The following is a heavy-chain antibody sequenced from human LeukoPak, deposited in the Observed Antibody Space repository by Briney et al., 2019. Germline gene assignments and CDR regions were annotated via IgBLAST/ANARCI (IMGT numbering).Heavy chain of an antibody. CDR2: ISGSGGST. CDR3: AKVHLYYFDY. V-gene: IGHV3-23*01. J-gene: IGHJ4*02. Sequence: SGGSLRLSCAASGFTFSSYGMSWVRQAPGKGLEWVSAISGSGGSTYYADSVKGRFTISRDNSKNTLYLQMNSLRAEDTAVYYCAKVHLYYFDYWGQGTLVTVSS. CDR1: GFTFSSYG.